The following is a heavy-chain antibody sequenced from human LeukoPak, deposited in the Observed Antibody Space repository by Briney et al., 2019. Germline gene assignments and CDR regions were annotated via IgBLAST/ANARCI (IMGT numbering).Heavy chain of an antibody. D-gene: IGHD3-3*01. J-gene: IGHJ6*02. V-gene: IGHV1-69*13. CDR2: IIPIFGTA. Sequence: ASVKVSCKASGGTFSSYAISWARQAPGQGLEWMGGIIPIFGTANYAQKFQGRVTITADESTSTAYMELSSLRSEDTAVYYCARVRRHYDFWSGSQLPNYYYYGMDVWGQGTTVTVSS. CDR3: ARVRRHYDFWSGSQLPNYYYYGMDV. CDR1: GGTFSSYA.